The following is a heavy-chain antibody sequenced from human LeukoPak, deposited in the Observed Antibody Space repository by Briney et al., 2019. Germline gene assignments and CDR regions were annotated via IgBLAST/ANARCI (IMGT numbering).Heavy chain of an antibody. CDR1: GCSFTTYW. J-gene: IGHJ5*02. V-gene: IGHV5-51*01. D-gene: IGHD5-24*01. CDR3: ARKVEAYNWFDP. Sequence: GESLKISCKGSGCSFTTYWIGWARQMPGKGLEWMGIIYPGDSDTRYSPSFQGQVTISADLQWSTLKASDTAMYYCARKVEAYNWFDPWGQGTLVTVSS. CDR2: IYPGDSDT.